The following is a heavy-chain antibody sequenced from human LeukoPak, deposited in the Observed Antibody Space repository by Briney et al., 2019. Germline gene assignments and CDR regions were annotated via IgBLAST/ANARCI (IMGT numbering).Heavy chain of an antibody. D-gene: IGHD3-9*01. Sequence: SETLSLTCTVSGGSISSYYWSWIRQPPGKGLEWIGYIYYSGSTNYNPSLKSRVTISVDTSKNQFSLKLSSVTAADTAVYYCARDQTYYDTLTGYYYYYGMDVWGQGTTVTVSS. CDR3: ARDQTYYDTLTGYYYYYGMDV. CDR1: GGSISSYY. J-gene: IGHJ6*02. V-gene: IGHV4-59*01. CDR2: IYYSGST.